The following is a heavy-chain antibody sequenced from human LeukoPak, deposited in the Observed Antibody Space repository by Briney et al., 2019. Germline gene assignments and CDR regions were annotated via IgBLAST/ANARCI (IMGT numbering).Heavy chain of an antibody. CDR3: AREDLVVVGSAWNNYYGLDV. Sequence: PGESLKISCEASGYTFTNYWITWMRQMPGKGLEWMGRVDPSDSYANYSPSFQGHVTISADKSISTAYLQWSSLKASDTAMYYCAREDLVVVGSAWNNYYGLDVWGQGTTVTVSS. CDR2: VDPSDSYA. J-gene: IGHJ6*02. CDR1: GYTFTNYW. V-gene: IGHV5-10-1*01. D-gene: IGHD2-15*01.